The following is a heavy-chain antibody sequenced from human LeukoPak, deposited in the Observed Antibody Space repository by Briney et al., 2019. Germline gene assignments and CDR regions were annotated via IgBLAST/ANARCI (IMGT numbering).Heavy chain of an antibody. CDR1: GGSMSNYY. CDR3: ARDLGYASGWYYFDH. J-gene: IGHJ4*02. CDR2: IFYSGST. D-gene: IGHD6-19*01. Sequence: PSETLSLTCSVSGGSMSNYYWSWTRQPPGKGLEWIGNIFYSGSTNYNPSLKSRVTILVDTSKKQFSLKLRSMTAADTAVYFCARDLGYASGWYYFDHWGQGTLVTVSS. V-gene: IGHV4-59*01.